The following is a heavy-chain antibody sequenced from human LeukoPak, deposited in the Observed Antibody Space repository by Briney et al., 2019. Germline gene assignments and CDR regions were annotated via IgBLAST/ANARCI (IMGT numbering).Heavy chain of an antibody. CDR3: ARDGRHNTWQQLVDQSYFDY. CDR1: GYTFTGYY. CDR2: INPNSGGT. J-gene: IGHJ4*02. D-gene: IGHD6-13*01. V-gene: IGHV1-2*02. Sequence: GASVKVSCKASGYTFTGYYMHWVRQAPGQGLEWMGWINPNSGGTNYAQKFQDRVTMTRDTSISTAYMELSRLRSDDTAVYYCARDGRHNTWQQLVDQSYFDYWGQGTLVTVSS.